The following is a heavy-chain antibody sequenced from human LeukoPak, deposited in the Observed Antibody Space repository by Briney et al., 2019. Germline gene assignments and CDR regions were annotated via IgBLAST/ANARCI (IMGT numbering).Heavy chain of an antibody. CDR3: GKGTVLRFLEWSQSEGNMDV. CDR1: GFTFSSFS. V-gene: IGHV3-21*01. CDR2: IRTSIRYT. J-gene: IGHJ6*04. Sequence: SLSPSCALSGFTFSSFSINWVRQAPGNGLEWVSSIRTSIRYTYYADSVKGRITISRDNAKNSLYLQMHSLRAEDAAMYYCGKGTVLRFLEWSQSEGNMDVWGKGTTVTVSS. D-gene: IGHD3-3*01.